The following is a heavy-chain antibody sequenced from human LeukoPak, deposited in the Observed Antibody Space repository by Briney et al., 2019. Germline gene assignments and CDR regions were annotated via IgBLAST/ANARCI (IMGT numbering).Heavy chain of an antibody. D-gene: IGHD2-2*01. CDR2: IIPIFGTA. CDR1: GGTFSSYA. V-gene: IGHV1-69*01. J-gene: IGHJ6*04. Sequence: SVKVSCTASGGTFSSYAISWVRQAPGQRLEWMGGIIPIFGTANYAQKFQGRVTITADESTSTAYMELSSLRSEDTAVYYCARDGGLGDIVVVPAAMEGYYGMDVWGKGTTVTVSS. CDR3: ARDGGLGDIVVVPAAMEGYYGMDV.